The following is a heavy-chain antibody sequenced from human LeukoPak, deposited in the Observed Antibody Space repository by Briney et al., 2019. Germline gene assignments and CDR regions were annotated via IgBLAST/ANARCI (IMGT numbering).Heavy chain of an antibody. J-gene: IGHJ4*02. CDR3: ARVGTGGLDY. D-gene: IGHD3-10*01. CDR2: ISSNGGGT. CDR1: GFTFSIYV. Sequence: GGSLRLSCVASGFTFSIYVMHWVRQAPGKGLEYVSGISSNGGGTYYANSVKGRFTISRDNSKNTLYLQMGSLRAEDMAVYYCARVGTGGLDYWGQGTLVTVSS. V-gene: IGHV3-64*01.